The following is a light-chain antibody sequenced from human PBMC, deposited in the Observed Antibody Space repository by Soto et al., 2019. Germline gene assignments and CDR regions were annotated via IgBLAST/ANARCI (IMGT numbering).Light chain of an antibody. J-gene: IGLJ2*01. CDR3: ASWDDSLNGVV. V-gene: IGLV1-36*01. CDR2: YDD. Sequence: QSVLTQTPSVSEAPRQRVTIACSGSSSNIGNNAVNWYQQLPGKAPKLLIYYDDLLSSGVSDRFSASKSGTSASLAISGLQSADEADYYCASWDDSLNGVVFGGGTKLTVL. CDR1: SSNIGNNA.